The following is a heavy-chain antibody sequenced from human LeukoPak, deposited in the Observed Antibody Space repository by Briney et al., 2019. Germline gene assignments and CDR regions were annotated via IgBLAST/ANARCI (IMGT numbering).Heavy chain of an antibody. Sequence: GGSLRLSCAASGFTFSSYRMNWVRQAPGKGLEWVSSISSSSSYIYYADSVKGRFTISRDNAKNSLYLQMNSLRAEDTAVYYCASAAVAGRNYWGQGTLVTVSS. D-gene: IGHD6-19*01. J-gene: IGHJ4*02. CDR1: GFTFSSYR. V-gene: IGHV3-21*01. CDR3: ASAAVAGRNY. CDR2: ISSSSSYI.